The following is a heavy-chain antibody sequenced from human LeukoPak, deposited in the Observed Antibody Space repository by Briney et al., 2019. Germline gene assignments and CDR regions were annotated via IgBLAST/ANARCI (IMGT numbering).Heavy chain of an antibody. D-gene: IGHD6-19*01. V-gene: IGHV4-59*11. Sequence: SETLSLTCTVSGVSISSHYWSWIRQPPGKGLEWIGYIYYSGSTNYNPSLKSRVTISVDTSKNQFSLKLSSVTAADTAVYYCARGGSRYSSGWYVYWGQGTLVTVSS. CDR3: ARGGSRYSSGWYVY. CDR2: IYYSGST. J-gene: IGHJ4*02. CDR1: GVSISSHY.